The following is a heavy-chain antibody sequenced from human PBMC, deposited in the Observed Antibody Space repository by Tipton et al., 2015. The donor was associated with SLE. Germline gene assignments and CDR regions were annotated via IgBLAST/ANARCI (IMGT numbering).Heavy chain of an antibody. CDR2: IYYSGST. CDR1: GGSISSYY. Sequence: TLSLTCTVSGGSISSYYWSWIRQPPGKGLERIGHIYYSGSTDYNPTLKSRVTISVDRSKSQFSLDLSSVTAADTAVYYCAIYKPRYHVFDIWGQGTWVAVSA. D-gene: IGHD1-1*01. CDR3: AIYKPRYHVFDI. J-gene: IGHJ3*02. V-gene: IGHV4-59*01.